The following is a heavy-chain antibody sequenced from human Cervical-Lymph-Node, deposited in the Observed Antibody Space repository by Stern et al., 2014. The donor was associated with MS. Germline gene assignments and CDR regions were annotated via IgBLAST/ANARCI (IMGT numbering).Heavy chain of an antibody. CDR1: GGSISSSSYY. D-gene: IGHD3-16*02. V-gene: IGHV4-39*01. CDR3: VGYRNWYFDL. CDR2: IYYSGST. J-gene: IGHJ2*01. Sequence: QVQLQESGPGLVKPSETLSLTCTVSGGSISSSSYYWGWIRQPPGKGLEWIGRIYYSGSTYYNPSLKSRVTISVDTSQNQFSLKLSSVTAADTAVYYCVGYRNWYFDLWGRGTLVTVSS.